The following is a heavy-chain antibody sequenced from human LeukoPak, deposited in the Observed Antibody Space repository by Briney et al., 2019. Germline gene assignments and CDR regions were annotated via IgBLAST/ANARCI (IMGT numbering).Heavy chain of an antibody. V-gene: IGHV3-43*01. CDR2: ISWDGGST. CDR3: ARQRAGFTVTTSDY. J-gene: IGHJ4*02. Sequence: PGGSLRLSCAASGFTFDDYTMHWVRQAPGKGLEGVSLISWDGGSTYYADSVKGRFTISRDNAKDSLYLQMNSLRAEDTAVYYCARQRAGFTVTTSDYWGQGTLVTVSS. CDR1: GFTFDDYT. D-gene: IGHD4-17*01.